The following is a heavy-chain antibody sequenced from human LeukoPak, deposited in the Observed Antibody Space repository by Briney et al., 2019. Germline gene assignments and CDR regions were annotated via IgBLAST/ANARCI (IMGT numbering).Heavy chain of an antibody. CDR2: IYSGGST. CDR1: GFTVSSNY. D-gene: IGHD6-13*01. CDR3: ASSAAGDLYFDY. Sequence: PGGSLRLSRAASGFTVSSNYMSWVRQAPGKGLEWVSVIYSGGSTYYADSVKGRFTISRDNSKNTLYLQMNSLRAEDTAVYYCASSAAGDLYFDYWGQGTLVTVSS. V-gene: IGHV3-66*01. J-gene: IGHJ4*02.